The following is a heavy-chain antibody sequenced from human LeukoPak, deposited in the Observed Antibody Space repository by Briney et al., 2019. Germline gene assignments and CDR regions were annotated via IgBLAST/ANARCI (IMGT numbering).Heavy chain of an antibody. D-gene: IGHD3-22*01. Sequence: PGGSLRLSCAASGFTFSTYNMNWVRQAPGMGLEWLSYINADSSTIQYADSVRGRFTTSRDNAKNSLYLQMNSLRAEDTAVYYCVRDNSRGQSLGVIYWGQGSLVTVSS. CDR1: GFTFSTYN. CDR2: INADSSTI. J-gene: IGHJ4*02. CDR3: VRDNSRGQSLGVIY. V-gene: IGHV3-48*01.